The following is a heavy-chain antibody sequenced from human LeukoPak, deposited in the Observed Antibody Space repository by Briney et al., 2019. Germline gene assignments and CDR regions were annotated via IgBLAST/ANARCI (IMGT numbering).Heavy chain of an antibody. CDR2: IYYSGST. J-gene: IGHJ4*02. Sequence: PSETLSLTCTVSGGSISSYYWSWIRQPPGKGLEWIGYIYYSGSTNYNPSLESRVTISVDTSKNQFSLKLSSVTAADTAVYYCASLSYCSSTSCYVGYFDYWGQGTLVTVSS. V-gene: IGHV4-59*08. CDR1: GGSISSYY. CDR3: ASLSYCSSTSCYVGYFDY. D-gene: IGHD2-2*01.